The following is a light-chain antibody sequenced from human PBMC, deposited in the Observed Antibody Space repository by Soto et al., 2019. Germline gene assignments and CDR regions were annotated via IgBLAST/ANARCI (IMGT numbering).Light chain of an antibody. CDR3: TSFTSSSTWV. CDR1: SSDIGGYNY. J-gene: IGLJ3*02. Sequence: QSALTQPASVSGSPRQSITISCTGTSSDIGGYNYVSWYQHHPGKAPKLMIYEVSNRPSGVSNRFSGSKSGNTASLTISGLQAEDEADYYCTSFTSSSTWVFGGGTQLTVL. CDR2: EVS. V-gene: IGLV2-14*01.